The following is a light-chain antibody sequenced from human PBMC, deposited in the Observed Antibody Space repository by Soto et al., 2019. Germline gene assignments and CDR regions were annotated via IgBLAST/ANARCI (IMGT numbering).Light chain of an antibody. CDR2: GAS. J-gene: IGKJ1*01. CDR3: QQYDGFSRT. Sequence: EIVLTQSPGTLSLSPGERATLSCGASQSVTSNYLAWYQQKPGQAPRLLIFGASIRVTGIPDRFSGSGSGTEFTLTISSLQPDDFATYYCQQYDGFSRTFGQGTKVDI. CDR1: QSVTSNY. V-gene: IGKV3-20*01.